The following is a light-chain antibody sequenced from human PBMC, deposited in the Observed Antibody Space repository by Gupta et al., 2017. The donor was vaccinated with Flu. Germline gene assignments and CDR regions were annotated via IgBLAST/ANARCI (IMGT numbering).Light chain of an antibody. V-gene: IGKV3-11*01. CDR2: DAS. J-gene: IGKJ4*01. CDR3: QERSSWPLT. Sequence: EIVLTQSPATLSLSPGERATLSCRASQTSTYLAWYQHKPGQAPSLLIYDASNRATGIPARFSGSGSGTDFSLTISSLEPEDVSIYYCQERSSWPLTFGGGTKVEIK. CDR1: QTSTY.